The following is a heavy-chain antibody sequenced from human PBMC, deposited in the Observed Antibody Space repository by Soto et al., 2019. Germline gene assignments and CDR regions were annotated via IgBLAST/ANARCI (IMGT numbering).Heavy chain of an antibody. CDR3: AKDAVVVVAATPIAYYFDY. Sequence: PGGSLRLSCAASGFTFSSYAMSWVRQAPGKGLEWVSAISGSGGSTYYADSVKGRFTISRDNSKNTLYLQMNSLRAEDTAVYYCAKDAVVVVAATPIAYYFDYWGQGTLVTAPQ. D-gene: IGHD2-15*01. CDR2: ISGSGGST. J-gene: IGHJ4*02. CDR1: GFTFSSYA. V-gene: IGHV3-23*01.